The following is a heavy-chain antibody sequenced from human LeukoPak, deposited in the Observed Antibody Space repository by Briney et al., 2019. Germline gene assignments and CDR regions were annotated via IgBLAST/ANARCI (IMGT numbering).Heavy chain of an antibody. CDR3: VSGLSWFDP. CDR2: INHSGST. Sequence: SETLSLTCAVYGGSFSGYCWSWIRQPPEKGLEWIGEINHSGSTNYNPSLKSRVTISVDTSKNQFSLKLSSVTAADTAVYYCVSGLSWFDPWGQGTLVTVSS. CDR1: GGSFSGYC. J-gene: IGHJ5*02. D-gene: IGHD3-16*02. V-gene: IGHV4-34*01.